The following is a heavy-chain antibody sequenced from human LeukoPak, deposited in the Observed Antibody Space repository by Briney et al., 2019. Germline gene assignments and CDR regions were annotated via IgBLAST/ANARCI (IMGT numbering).Heavy chain of an antibody. Sequence: GGFLRLSCAASGFTFSSYAMHWVRQAPGKGLEWVAVISYDGSNKYYADSVKGRFTISSDNSNNTLYLKMNSLRAEDTAVYYCARDHGGYSGYDAFDYWGQGTLVTVSS. CDR1: GFTFSSYA. CDR2: ISYDGSNK. D-gene: IGHD5-12*01. CDR3: ARDHGGYSGYDAFDY. V-gene: IGHV3-30*04. J-gene: IGHJ4*02.